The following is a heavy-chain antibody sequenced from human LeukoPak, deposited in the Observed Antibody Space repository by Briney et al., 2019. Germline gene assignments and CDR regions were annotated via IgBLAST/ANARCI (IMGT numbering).Heavy chain of an antibody. J-gene: IGHJ5*02. CDR2: IYPGDSDT. D-gene: IGHD3-10*01. CDR3: ARRYYGSGREGDNWFDP. V-gene: IGHV5-51*01. Sequence: HGESLQISCKGSGYSFTSYWIGWVRQMPGKGLEWMGIIYPGDSDTRYSPSFQGQVTISADKSISTAYLQWSSLKASDTAMYYYARRYYGSGREGDNWFDPWGQGTLVTVSS. CDR1: GYSFTSYW.